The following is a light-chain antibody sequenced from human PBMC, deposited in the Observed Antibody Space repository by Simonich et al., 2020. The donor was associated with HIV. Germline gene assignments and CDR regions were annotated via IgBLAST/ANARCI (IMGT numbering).Light chain of an antibody. CDR1: QGISSY. V-gene: IGKV1-9*01. J-gene: IGKJ3*01. CDR3: QHLNSVPFT. Sequence: IQLTQSPSFLSASVGDRVTITCRDTQGISSYLAWYHQKPGKAPKLLINAASTWQSGVPARFSGSGSGTEFTLTISSLQPEDFATYYCQHLNSVPFTFGPGTKVDI. CDR2: AAS.